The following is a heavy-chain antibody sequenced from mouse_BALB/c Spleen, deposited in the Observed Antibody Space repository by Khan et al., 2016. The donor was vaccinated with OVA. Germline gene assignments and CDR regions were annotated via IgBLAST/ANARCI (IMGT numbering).Heavy chain of an antibody. Sequence: QVQLQQSGPEPVRPGASVKISCKGSGYTFADSGMHWVRQSHAKSLEWIGVISTYYGNIKYNQKFEGRATMTVDKSSSTAYLELARLTSEDSGVYFCTRDGISEFTYWGQGTLVTVSA. D-gene: IGHD2-3*01. CDR2: ISTYYGNI. V-gene: IGHV1S137*01. J-gene: IGHJ3*01. CDR1: GYTFADSG. CDR3: TRDGISEFTY.